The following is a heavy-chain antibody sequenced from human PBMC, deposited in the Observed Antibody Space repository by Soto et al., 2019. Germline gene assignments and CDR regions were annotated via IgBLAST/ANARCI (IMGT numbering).Heavy chain of an antibody. Sequence: EVQLVESGGVVVQPGGSLRLSCAASGFTFDDYTMHWVRQAPGKGLEWVSLISWDGGSTYYADSVKGRFTISRDNSKNSLYMQMNRLRTEATALYYSERAVKLVHFDYWGQGTLVTVSS. D-gene: IGHD1-26*01. CDR2: ISWDGGST. CDR3: ERAVKLVHFDY. CDR1: GFTFDDYT. J-gene: IGHJ4*02. V-gene: IGHV3-43*01.